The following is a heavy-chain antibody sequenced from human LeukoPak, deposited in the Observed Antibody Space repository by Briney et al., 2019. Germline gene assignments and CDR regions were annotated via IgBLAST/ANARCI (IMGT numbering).Heavy chain of an antibody. Sequence: SGPALVKPTQTLTLTWTFSGFSLSTSGMCVGWIRQPPGKALEWLARIDWDDDKYYSTSLKTRLTISKDTSKNQVVLTMTNMDPVDTATYYCAWMRYDSGTQYYFDYWGQGTLVTVSS. CDR3: AWMRYDSGTQYYFDY. J-gene: IGHJ4*02. D-gene: IGHD3-10*01. V-gene: IGHV2-70*11. CDR2: IDWDDDK. CDR1: GFSLSTSGMC.